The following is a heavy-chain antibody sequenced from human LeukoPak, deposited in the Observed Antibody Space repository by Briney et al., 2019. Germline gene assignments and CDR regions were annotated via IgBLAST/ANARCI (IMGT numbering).Heavy chain of an antibody. CDR1: GFTFSSYD. D-gene: IGHD1-14*01. CDR3: ARDPRSITSRRGDYYFGMDV. V-gene: IGHV3-13*01. J-gene: IGHJ6*02. CDR2: IGTAGDT. Sequence: PGGSLRLFCAASGFTFSSYDMHWARQSTGKGLEWLSCIGTAGDTFYPDSVKGRFTISRDNAKNSLYLQMNSLRAGDTGVYFCARDPRSITSRRGDYYFGMDVWGQGTAVTVSS.